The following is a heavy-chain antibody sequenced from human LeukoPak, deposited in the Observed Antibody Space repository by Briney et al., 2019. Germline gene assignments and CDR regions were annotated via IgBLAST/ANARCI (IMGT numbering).Heavy chain of an antibody. CDR2: ISGSGGST. CDR3: AKARLAVRGAYDY. Sequence: GGTLRLSCAASGFTFSSYGMSWVRQAPGKGLEWVSAISGSGGSTFYADSVKGRFTISRDNSKNTLYLQMNSLRAEDTAVYYCAKARLAVRGAYDYWGQGTLVTVSS. V-gene: IGHV3-23*01. CDR1: GFTFSSYG. J-gene: IGHJ4*02. D-gene: IGHD3-10*01.